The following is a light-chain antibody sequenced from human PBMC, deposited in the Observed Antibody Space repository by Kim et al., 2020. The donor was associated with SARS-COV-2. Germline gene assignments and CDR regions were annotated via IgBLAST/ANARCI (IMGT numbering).Light chain of an antibody. CDR1: SSDVGGYNY. V-gene: IGLV2-8*01. CDR3: SSYGGSNNYV. Sequence: GQSVTISCTGTSSDVGGYNYVSWYQQHPGKAPKLMIYEVSKRPSGVPDRFSGSKSGNTASLTVSGLQAEDEADYYCSSYGGSNNYVFGTGTKVTV. J-gene: IGLJ1*01. CDR2: EVS.